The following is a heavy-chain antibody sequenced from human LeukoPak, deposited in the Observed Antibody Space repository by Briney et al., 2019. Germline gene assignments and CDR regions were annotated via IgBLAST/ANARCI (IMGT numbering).Heavy chain of an antibody. Sequence: ASVKVSCKTPGYTFSNYVLTWVRQAPGQGLEWMGRISTYTGNSNYAQKYQDRVTMTTDTSTSTAYMELRNLSSDDTAVYYCARTMTTLTTHGELDFWGQGTLVTVSS. CDR2: ISTYTGNS. V-gene: IGHV1-18*01. CDR3: ARTMTTLTTHGELDF. CDR1: GYTFSNYV. D-gene: IGHD4-17*01. J-gene: IGHJ4*02.